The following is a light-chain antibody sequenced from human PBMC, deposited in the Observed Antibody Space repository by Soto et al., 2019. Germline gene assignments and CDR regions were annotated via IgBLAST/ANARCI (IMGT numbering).Light chain of an antibody. CDR3: AVWDDTLNGPV. CDR2: EVN. Sequence: QSALTQPPSASGSPGQSVAISCTGTSSDVGGYNYVSWYQQHPGKAPKLMIYEVNKRPSGVPDRFSGSKSGNTASLTVSGLQAEDEADYYCAVWDDTLNGPVFGGGTKLTVL. CDR1: SSDVGGYNY. V-gene: IGLV2-8*01. J-gene: IGLJ3*02.